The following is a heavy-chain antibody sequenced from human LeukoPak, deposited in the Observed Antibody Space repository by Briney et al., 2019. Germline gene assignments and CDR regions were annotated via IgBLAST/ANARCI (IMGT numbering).Heavy chain of an antibody. D-gene: IGHD3-10*01. V-gene: IGHV3-74*01. CDR2: INSDGSST. CDR1: GFTFSSYW. J-gene: IGHJ4*02. CDR3: AREIFGSGSYPDF. Sequence: GGSLRLSCAPSGFTFSSYWMHWVRHAPAKGLVWVSRINSDGSSTSYADSLKGRFTISRDNPKNTMYLQMNSLRAEDTAVYYCAREIFGSGSYPDFWGQGTLVTVSS.